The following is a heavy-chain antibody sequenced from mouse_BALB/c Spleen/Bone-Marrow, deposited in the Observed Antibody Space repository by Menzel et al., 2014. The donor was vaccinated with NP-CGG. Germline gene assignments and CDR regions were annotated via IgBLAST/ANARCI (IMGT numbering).Heavy chain of an antibody. CDR1: GFSLTSYG. D-gene: IGHD6-1*01. Sequence: VKEVESGPGLVAPSQSLSITCTVSGFSLTSYGVHWGGQPPGKGLEWLGGICAVGSTNYNLALMSRLSISKDNSKSQVFLKMNSLQTDDTAMYYCARPTPRYFAMDYWGQGTSVTVSS. V-gene: IGHV2-9*02. CDR2: ICAVGST. CDR3: ARPTPRYFAMDY. J-gene: IGHJ4*01.